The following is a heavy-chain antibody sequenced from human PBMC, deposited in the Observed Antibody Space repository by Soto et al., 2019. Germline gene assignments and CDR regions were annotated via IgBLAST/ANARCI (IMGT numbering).Heavy chain of an antibody. Sequence: QVQLVQSGAEVKKPGSSVKVSCRASGGTSSRFGISWVRQAPGQGLEWMGGIIPIYGTVNYAQMLQGRVTITADESTRTVHMELSSLRSDDTAVYYCAYDIDYDYYYGMDVWGQGTTVTVSS. CDR3: AYDIDYDYYYGMDV. CDR2: IIPIYGTV. CDR1: GGTSSRFG. V-gene: IGHV1-69*12. D-gene: IGHD3-9*01. J-gene: IGHJ6*02.